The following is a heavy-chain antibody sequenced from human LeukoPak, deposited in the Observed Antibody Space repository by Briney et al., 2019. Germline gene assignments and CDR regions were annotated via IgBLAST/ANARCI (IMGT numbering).Heavy chain of an antibody. Sequence: TGGSLRLSCAASGFTFSSHAMSWVRQAPGKGLEWVSAISGSGGSTYYADSVKGRFTISRDKSKNTLYLQMNSQRAEDTAVYYCAKGLAVAGHFDYWGQGTLVTVSS. J-gene: IGHJ4*02. D-gene: IGHD6-19*01. CDR2: ISGSGGST. V-gene: IGHV3-23*01. CDR1: GFTFSSHA. CDR3: AKGLAVAGHFDY.